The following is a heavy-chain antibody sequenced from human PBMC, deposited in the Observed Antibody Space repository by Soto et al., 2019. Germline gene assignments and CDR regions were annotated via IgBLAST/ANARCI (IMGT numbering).Heavy chain of an antibody. V-gene: IGHV3-48*03. D-gene: IGHD1-26*01. CDR2: IRPSGQPI. CDR3: ARRASR. Sequence: PGGSLRLSCAVSGFTFSSSEMYWVRQAPGKGLEWISYIRPSGQPIFYADSVKGRFTISRDNANNSLFLQMNSLRAEDTAVYYCARRASRWGQGTMVTVSS. CDR1: GFTFSSSE. J-gene: IGHJ3*01.